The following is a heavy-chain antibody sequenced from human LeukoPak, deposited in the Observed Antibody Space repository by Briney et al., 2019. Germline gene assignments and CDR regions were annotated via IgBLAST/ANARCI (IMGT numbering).Heavy chain of an antibody. D-gene: IGHD3-22*01. Sequence: SETLSLTCSVSGGSISGYYWSWIRQSPEEGLVWLGYIYYSGSTNYNPSLKSRVTISVDMSKNQFSLKLSSVTAADTALYYCARHLTYYYDSTGYPRDIFDIWGQGRMVTVSS. CDR3: ARHLTYYYDSTGYPRDIFDI. CDR2: IYYSGST. V-gene: IGHV4-59*08. CDR1: GGSISGYY. J-gene: IGHJ3*02.